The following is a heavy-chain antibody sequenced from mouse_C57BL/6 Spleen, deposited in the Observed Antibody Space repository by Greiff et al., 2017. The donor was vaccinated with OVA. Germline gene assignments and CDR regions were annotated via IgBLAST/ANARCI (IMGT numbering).Heavy chain of an antibody. CDR3: ARLLTYYFDY. V-gene: IGHV5-17*01. J-gene: IGHJ2*01. CDR1: GFTFSDYG. Sequence: VQLKESGGGLVKPGGSLKLSCAASGFTFSDYGMHWVRQAPEKGLEWVAYISSGSSTIYYADTVKGRFTISRDNAKNTLFLQMTSLRSEDTAMYYCARLLTYYFDYWGQGTTLTVSS. D-gene: IGHD4-1*01. CDR2: ISSGSSTI.